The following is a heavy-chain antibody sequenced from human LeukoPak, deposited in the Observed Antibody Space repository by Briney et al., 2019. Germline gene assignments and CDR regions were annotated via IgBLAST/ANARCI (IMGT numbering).Heavy chain of an antibody. CDR1: GDSISGYY. CDR3: AREGYGSGTNGQEGFDY. Sequence: SETLSLTCTVSGDSISGYYWSWIRQSPQKRLEWIAYIYYGGSTHYNPSLKSRVTLSVNSSKNQFSLKLSSVTAADTAVYYCAREGYGSGTNGQEGFDYWGQGTLVTVSS. J-gene: IGHJ4*02. D-gene: IGHD3-10*01. CDR2: IYYGGST. V-gene: IGHV4-59*12.